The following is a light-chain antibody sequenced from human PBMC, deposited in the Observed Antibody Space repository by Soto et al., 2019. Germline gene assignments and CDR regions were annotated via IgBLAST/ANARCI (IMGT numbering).Light chain of an antibody. CDR2: AAS. J-gene: IGKJ1*01. CDR3: QQTYVAPWA. V-gene: IGKV1-39*01. Sequence: DIQMTQSPASLSASVGDRVIITCRASQTIDNYLHWYQQKPGKAPNLLIYAASSLQKGVPSRFSGSGSGTDFTFTISSLQAEDSAIYYCQQTYVAPWAFGQGTKVEI. CDR1: QTIDNY.